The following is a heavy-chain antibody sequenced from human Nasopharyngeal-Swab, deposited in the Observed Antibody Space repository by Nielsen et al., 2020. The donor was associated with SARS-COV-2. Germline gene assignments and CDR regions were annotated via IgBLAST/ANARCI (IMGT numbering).Heavy chain of an antibody. CDR3: ARVEGGYCSSTSCFSYYFDY. CDR2: IKQDGSEK. CDR1: GFTFSSYW. D-gene: IGHD2-2*03. V-gene: IGHV3-7*01. J-gene: IGHJ4*02. Sequence: GESLKISCAASGFTFSSYWMSWVRQAPGKGLEWVANIKQDGSEKYYVDSVKGRFTISRDNAKNSLYLQMNSLGAEDTAVYYCARVEGGYCSSTSCFSYYFDYWGQGTLVTVSS.